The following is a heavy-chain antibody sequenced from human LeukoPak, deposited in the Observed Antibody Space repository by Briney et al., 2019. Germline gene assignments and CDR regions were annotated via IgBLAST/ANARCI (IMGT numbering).Heavy chain of an antibody. CDR1: GGTFSSYA. V-gene: IGHV1-69*04. D-gene: IGHD2-2*01. CDR3: ARCSSTSCPGGSGMDV. J-gene: IGHJ6*02. CDR2: IIPILGIA. Sequence: SVKVSCKASGGTFSSYAISWVRQAPGQGLEWMGRIIPILGIANYAQKFQGRVTITADKSASTAYMELSSLRSEDTAVYYCARCSSTSCPGGSGMDVWGQGTTVTVSS.